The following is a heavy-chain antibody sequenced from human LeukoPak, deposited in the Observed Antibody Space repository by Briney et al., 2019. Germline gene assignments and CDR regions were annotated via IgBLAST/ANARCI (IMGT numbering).Heavy chain of an antibody. CDR2: IYPGGDS. CDR1: GFNVGSKH. V-gene: IGHV3-53*01. CDR3: ARLNFGDDY. J-gene: IGHJ4*02. Sequence: GGSLRLSCAASGFNVGSKHMNWVRQAPGKGLEWVSGIYPGGDSYYADSLKGRFIISRDISKNTAFLQMNSLRDEDTAVYYCARLNFGDDYWGQGALVTVSS. D-gene: IGHD4-17*01.